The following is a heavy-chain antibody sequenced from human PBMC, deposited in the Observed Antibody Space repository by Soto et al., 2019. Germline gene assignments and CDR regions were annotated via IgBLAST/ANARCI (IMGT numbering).Heavy chain of an antibody. CDR2: IIPIFGTA. V-gene: IGHV1-69*13. CDR1: EGTFSSYA. D-gene: IGHD5-18*01. CDR3: AKNSYGYDYYYGMDV. J-gene: IGHJ6*02. Sequence: SVKVSCKASEGTFSSYAISWVRQAPGQGLEWMGGIIPIFGTANYAQKFQGRVTITADESTSTAYMELSSLRSEDTAVYYCAKNSYGYDYYYGMDVWGQGTTVTVSS.